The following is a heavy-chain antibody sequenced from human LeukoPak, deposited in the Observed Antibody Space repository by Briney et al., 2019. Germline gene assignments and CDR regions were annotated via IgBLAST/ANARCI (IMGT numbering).Heavy chain of an antibody. CDR2: IYYSGST. CDR3: ASCNYYYGMDV. J-gene: IGHJ6*02. V-gene: IGHV4-39*01. Sequence: SETLSLTCTVSGDSISSSSYYWGWIRQPPGKGLEWIGSIYYSGSTYFNPSLESRVTISVDTSKNQFSLKLSSVTAADTAVYYCASCNYYYGMDVWGQGTTVTVSS. CDR1: GDSISSSSYY.